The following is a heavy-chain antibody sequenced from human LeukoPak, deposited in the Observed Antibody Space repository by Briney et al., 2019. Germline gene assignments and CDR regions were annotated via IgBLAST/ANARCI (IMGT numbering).Heavy chain of an antibody. J-gene: IGHJ4*02. Sequence: PGRSLRLSCAASGFTFSSYGMHWVRQAPGKGLEWVAVISYDGSNKYYADSVKGRFTISRDNSKNTLYLQMNSLRAEDTAVYYCAKDLTPAYSSGWYYFDYWGQGTLVTVSS. D-gene: IGHD6-19*01. V-gene: IGHV3-30*18. CDR2: ISYDGSNK. CDR1: GFTFSSYG. CDR3: AKDLTPAYSSGWYYFDY.